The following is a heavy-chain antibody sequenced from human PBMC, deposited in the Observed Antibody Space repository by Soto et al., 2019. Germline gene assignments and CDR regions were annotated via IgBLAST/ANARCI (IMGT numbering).Heavy chain of an antibody. CDR1: GFTFSDYY. V-gene: IGHV3-11*01. CDR3: ASCPKLAAAKFSYYYYYGMDV. Sequence: PGGSLRLSCAASGFTFSDYYMSWIRQAPGKGLEWVSYISSSGSTIYYADSVKGRFTISRDNAKNSLYLQMNSLRAEDTAVYYCASCPKLAAAKFSYYYYYGMDVWGQGTTVTVSS. CDR2: ISSSGSTI. J-gene: IGHJ6*02. D-gene: IGHD6-13*01.